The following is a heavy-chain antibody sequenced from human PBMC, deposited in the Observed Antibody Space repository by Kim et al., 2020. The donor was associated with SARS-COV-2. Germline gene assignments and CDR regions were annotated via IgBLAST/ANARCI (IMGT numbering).Heavy chain of an antibody. Sequence: SETLSLTCAVYGGSFSGYYWSWIRQPPGKGLEWIWEINHSGSTNYNPSLKSRVTISVDTSKNQFSLKLSSVTAADTAVYYCARALSYGGVLDYWGQGTL. D-gene: IGHD4-17*01. J-gene: IGHJ4*02. CDR2: INHSGST. V-gene: IGHV4-34*01. CDR1: GGSFSGYY. CDR3: ARALSYGGVLDY.